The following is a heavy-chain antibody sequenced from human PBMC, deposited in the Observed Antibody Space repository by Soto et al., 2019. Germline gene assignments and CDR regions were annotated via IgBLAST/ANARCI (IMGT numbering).Heavy chain of an antibody. Sequence: QLQLQESGPGLVKPSETLSLICTVSGDYISSGRYHWGWIRQPPGKGLEFIATIHYTGNTHYNPSLRSRVTIFVHTSKSQFSLRLSSVTAADTALYYCARADGFGVFTPFMHYWGQGTLVTVSS. CDR2: IHYTGNT. CDR1: GDYISSGRYH. J-gene: IGHJ4*02. CDR3: ARADGFGVFTPFMHY. V-gene: IGHV4-39*01. D-gene: IGHD3-3*01.